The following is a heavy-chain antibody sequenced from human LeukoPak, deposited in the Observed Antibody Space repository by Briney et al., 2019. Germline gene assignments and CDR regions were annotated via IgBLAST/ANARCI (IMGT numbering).Heavy chain of an antibody. CDR3: VVGGGPGY. J-gene: IGHJ4*02. CDR1: GLAFSAYK. V-gene: IGHV3-74*01. Sequence: GGSLRLSCAASGLAFSAYKMHWVRQAPRKGLVWVSRISTDGYTTDYADFVQGRFTASRDNTKNTWSLEMNSLRAEDTAVYYCVVGGGPGYWGQGTLVTVSS. D-gene: IGHD2-15*01. CDR2: ISTDGYTT.